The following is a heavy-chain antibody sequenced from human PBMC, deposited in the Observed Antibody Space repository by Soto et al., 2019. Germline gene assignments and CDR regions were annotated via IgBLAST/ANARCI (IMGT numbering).Heavy chain of an antibody. J-gene: IGHJ6*03. CDR2: IGGSGGST. D-gene: IGHD3-9*01. Sequence: PGGSLRLSCAASGFTFSSYAMTWVRQAPGKGLEWVSAIGGSGGSTYYADSVKGRFTISRDNSKNTLYLQVNSLRAEDTAVYYCAKGDYDILTGYEYYYYMDVWGKGTTVTVSS. V-gene: IGHV3-23*01. CDR3: AKGDYDILTGYEYYYYMDV. CDR1: GFTFSSYA.